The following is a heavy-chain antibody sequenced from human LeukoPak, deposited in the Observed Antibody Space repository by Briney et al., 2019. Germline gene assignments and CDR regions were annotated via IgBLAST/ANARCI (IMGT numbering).Heavy chain of an antibody. CDR1: GGSISRSQYY. CDR3: ARHGSSWYGGFDP. J-gene: IGHJ5*02. D-gene: IGHD6-13*01. V-gene: IGHV4-39*01. Sequence: PSETLSLTCTVSGGSISRSQYYWGWIRQPPGKGLEWIGTIYYSGNTFYNPSLKSRLTISVDTSKNQFSLKLSSVTAADTAVYYCARHGSSWYGGFDPWGQGTLITVSS. CDR2: IYYSGNT.